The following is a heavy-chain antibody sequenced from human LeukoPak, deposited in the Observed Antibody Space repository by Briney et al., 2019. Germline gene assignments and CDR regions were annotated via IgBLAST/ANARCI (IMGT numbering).Heavy chain of an antibody. CDR2: ISGTSSYF. CDR1: GFTFSDYI. J-gene: IGHJ3*01. CDR3: ARWPPSRGALDL. Sequence: GGSLRLSCAASGFTFSDYIMNWVRQASGKGLEWVSSISGTSSYFYYADSVQGRFTISRDNAKNSLYLQMDSLGAEDTAVYYCARWPPSRGALDLWGQGTLVTVSS. V-gene: IGHV3-21*01. D-gene: IGHD4-23*01.